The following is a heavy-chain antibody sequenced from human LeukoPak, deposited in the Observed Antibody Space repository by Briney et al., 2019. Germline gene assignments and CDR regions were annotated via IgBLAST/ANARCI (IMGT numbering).Heavy chain of an antibody. Sequence: GGSLRLSCAASGFTFSSYGVHWVRQAPGKGLEWVAFIRYDGSNKYYADSVKGRFTISRDNSKNTLYLQMNSLRAEDTAVYYCAKDEKYGIGGSYSGGAAYWGQGTLVTVSS. V-gene: IGHV3-30*02. CDR2: IRYDGSNK. CDR1: GFTFSSYG. J-gene: IGHJ4*02. CDR3: AKDEKYGIGGSYSGGAAY. D-gene: IGHD1-26*01.